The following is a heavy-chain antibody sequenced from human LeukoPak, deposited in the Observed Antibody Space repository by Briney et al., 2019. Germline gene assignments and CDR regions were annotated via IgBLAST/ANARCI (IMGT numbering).Heavy chain of an antibody. CDR3: ARDEVVCSGGSRYPTPGVDY. Sequence: VKVSCKASGGTFSSYAISWVRQAPGQGLEWMGGIIPIFGTANYAQKFQGRVTITADESTSTAYMELSSLRSEDTAVYYCARDEVVCSGGSRYPTPGVDYWGQGTLVTVSS. V-gene: IGHV1-69*13. J-gene: IGHJ4*02. CDR2: IIPIFGTA. D-gene: IGHD2-15*01. CDR1: GGTFSSYA.